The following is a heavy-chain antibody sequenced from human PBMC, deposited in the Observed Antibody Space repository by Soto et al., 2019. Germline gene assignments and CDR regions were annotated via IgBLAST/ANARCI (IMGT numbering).Heavy chain of an antibody. J-gene: IGHJ4*02. CDR2: IKQDGSEK. CDR3: ARAGDYIFMIDY. CDR1: GFTFSSYW. Sequence: GGSLRPSCADSGFTFSSYWMSWVRQAPGKGLEWVANIKQDGSEKYYVDSVKGRFTISRDNAKNSLYLQMNSLRAEDTAVYYCARAGDYIFMIDYWGQGTLVTVSS. D-gene: IGHD4-17*01. V-gene: IGHV3-7*05.